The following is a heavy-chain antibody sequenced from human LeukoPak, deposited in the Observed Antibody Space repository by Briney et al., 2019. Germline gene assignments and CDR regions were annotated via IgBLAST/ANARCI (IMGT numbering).Heavy chain of an antibody. V-gene: IGHV3-30*03. CDR2: ISYDGSNK. CDR1: GFTFSSYG. Sequence: GGSLRLSCAASGFTFSSYGMHWVRQAPGKGLEWVALISYDGSNKYYADSVKGRFTVSRDNSKNTLYLQMNSLRAEDTALYYCARRAPYSSGWYVSDYWGQGTLVTVSS. J-gene: IGHJ4*02. D-gene: IGHD6-19*01. CDR3: ARRAPYSSGWYVSDY.